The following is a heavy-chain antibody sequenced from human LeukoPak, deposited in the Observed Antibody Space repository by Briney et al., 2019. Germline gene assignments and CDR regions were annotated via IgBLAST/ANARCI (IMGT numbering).Heavy chain of an antibody. J-gene: IGHJ4*02. Sequence: PGGSLRLSCAASGFTFSSYSMNWARQAPGKGLEWVSHITASGTAMFYADSVKGRFTISRDNAKNPLYLQMNSLRDEDTAVYYCASSGSYRFDYWGQGTLVTVSS. D-gene: IGHD1-26*01. V-gene: IGHV3-48*02. CDR2: ITASGTAM. CDR1: GFTFSSYS. CDR3: ASSGSYRFDY.